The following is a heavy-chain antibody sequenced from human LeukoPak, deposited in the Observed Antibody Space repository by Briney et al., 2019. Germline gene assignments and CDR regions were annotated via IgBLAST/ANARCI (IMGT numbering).Heavy chain of an antibody. CDR2: INPSGGST. Sequence: ASVKVSCKASGYTFTSYYMHWVRQAPGQGLEWMGIINPSGGSTSYAQKFQGRVTMTRDTSTSTVYMELSSLRSEDAAVYYCASLGRLDYGDYKYYFDYWGQGTLVTVSS. V-gene: IGHV1-46*01. CDR3: ASLGRLDYGDYKYYFDY. J-gene: IGHJ4*02. D-gene: IGHD4-17*01. CDR1: GYTFTSYY.